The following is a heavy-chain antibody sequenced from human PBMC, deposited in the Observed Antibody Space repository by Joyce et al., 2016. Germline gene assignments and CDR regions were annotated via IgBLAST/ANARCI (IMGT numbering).Heavy chain of an antibody. Sequence: QVKLVESGGGVVQPGRSLRPSCAASGFTFSGHSMHWVRQAPGKGLDWGAIISYDGKNTYYGDSMKGRFTISRDNSKNTVYLQVDSLRTEDTAVYYCARDGPKTTWDPGYYFDFWGQGTLVTVSS. CDR1: GFTFSGHS. J-gene: IGHJ4*02. CDR3: ARDGPKTTWDPGYYFDF. CDR2: ISYDGKNT. V-gene: IGHV3-30*01. D-gene: IGHD1-14*01.